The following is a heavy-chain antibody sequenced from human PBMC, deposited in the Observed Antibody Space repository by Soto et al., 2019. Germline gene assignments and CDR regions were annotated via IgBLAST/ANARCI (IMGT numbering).Heavy chain of an antibody. CDR1: GFTCSSYA. CDR3: ANLGYCSGGSCYSKVHFDY. J-gene: IGHJ4*02. V-gene: IGHV3-23*01. CDR2: ISGSGGST. D-gene: IGHD2-15*01. Sequence: PWGFLRLSCAASGFTCSSYAMSWVRQAPGKGLEWVSAISGSGGSTYYADSVKGRFTISRDNSKNTLYLQMNSLRAEDTAVYYCANLGYCSGGSCYSKVHFDYWGQGTLVTVSP.